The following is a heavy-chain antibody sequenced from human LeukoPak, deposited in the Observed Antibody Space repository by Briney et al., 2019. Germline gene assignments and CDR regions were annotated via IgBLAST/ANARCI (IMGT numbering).Heavy chain of an antibody. V-gene: IGHV3-23*01. CDR1: GFTFSSYA. CDR3: AKVEGGSRRFDP. D-gene: IGHD1-26*01. J-gene: IGHJ5*02. CDR2: ISGSGGST. Sequence: PGGSLRLSCAASGFTFSSYAMSWVRQAPGKGLEWVSAISGSGGSTYYTDSVKGRFTISRDNSKNTLYLQMNSLRAEDTAVYYCAKVEGGSRRFDPWGQGTLVTVSS.